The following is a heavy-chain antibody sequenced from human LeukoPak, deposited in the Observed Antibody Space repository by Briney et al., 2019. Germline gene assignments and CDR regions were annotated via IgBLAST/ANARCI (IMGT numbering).Heavy chain of an antibody. CDR3: ARDQGYCTSASCRGDAFDA. Sequence: PGGSLSLSCAASGFTFSNYWMSWVRPAPGKGLEWVAKVKQDGSEKYYVDSVKGRFTISRDNAKNSLSLQMNSLRAEYTAVYYCARDQGYCTSASCRGDAFDAWGQGSMISVSS. CDR1: GFTFSNYW. V-gene: IGHV3-7*01. D-gene: IGHD2-2*01. CDR2: VKQDGSEK. J-gene: IGHJ3*01.